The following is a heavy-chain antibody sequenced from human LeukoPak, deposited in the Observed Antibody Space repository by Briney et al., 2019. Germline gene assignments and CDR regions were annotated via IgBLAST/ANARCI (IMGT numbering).Heavy chain of an antibody. D-gene: IGHD3-10*01. Sequence: PGGSLRLSCAASGFTLSDYAMSCVRQAPGKGLGWVSVNCGSGGSTYDVDSVKGRFTISRDNSKTTVYLQMNSLRVEDTAVYHCAKDSDDSGSYLEGWFDRWGQGTLVTVSS. V-gene: IGHV3-23*01. CDR1: GFTLSDYA. J-gene: IGHJ5*02. CDR3: AKDSDDSGSYLEGWFDR. CDR2: NCGSGGST.